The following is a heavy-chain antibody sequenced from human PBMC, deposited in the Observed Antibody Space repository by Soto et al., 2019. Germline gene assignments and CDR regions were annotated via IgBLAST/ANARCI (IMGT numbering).Heavy chain of an antibody. D-gene: IGHD5-12*01. V-gene: IGHV3-53*01. CDR2: IYSGGST. J-gene: IGHJ1*01. CDR1: GFTVSSNY. CDR3: ARGSRVATGGL. Sequence: EVQLVESGGGLIQPGGSLRLSCAASGFTVSSNYMSWVRQAPGKGLKWVSLIYSGGSTYYADSVKGRFTISRDNSKNTLYLQMTSLRAEDTAVYYCARGSRVATGGLWGQGTLVTVSS.